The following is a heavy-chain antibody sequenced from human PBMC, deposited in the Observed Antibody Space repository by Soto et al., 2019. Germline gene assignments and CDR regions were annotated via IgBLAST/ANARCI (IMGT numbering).Heavy chain of an antibody. Sequence: WETLALTSALYGLKFRWYYLIWLRPHPGKGLEWIGEINHSGSTNYNPSLKSRVTISVDTSKNQFSLKLSSVTAADTAVYYCARTQDPVRIAARRRRYYYGMDVWGQGTTVTVSS. CDR3: ARTQDPVRIAARRRRYYYGMDV. D-gene: IGHD6-6*01. J-gene: IGHJ6*02. CDR1: GLKFRWYY. V-gene: IGHV4-34*01. CDR2: INHSGST.